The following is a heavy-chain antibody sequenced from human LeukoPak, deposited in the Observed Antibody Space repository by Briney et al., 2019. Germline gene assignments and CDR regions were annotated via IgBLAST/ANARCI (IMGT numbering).Heavy chain of an antibody. Sequence: GGSLRLSCAASGFTFSSYAMSWVRQAPGKGLEWVSAISGSGGSTYYADSVKGRFTISRDNSKNTLYLQMNSLRAEDTAVYYCAIERPEVWFGEINWFDPWGQGTLVTVSS. CDR1: GFTFSSYA. CDR2: ISGSGGST. CDR3: AIERPEVWFGEINWFDP. J-gene: IGHJ5*02. V-gene: IGHV3-23*01. D-gene: IGHD3-10*01.